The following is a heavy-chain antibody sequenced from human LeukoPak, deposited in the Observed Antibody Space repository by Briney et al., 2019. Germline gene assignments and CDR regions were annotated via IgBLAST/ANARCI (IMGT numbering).Heavy chain of an antibody. V-gene: IGHV1-18*01. D-gene: IGHD2-2*01. J-gene: IGHJ6*02. CDR3: ARSDIVVVPAAMPTHYYYYYGIDV. CDR1: GYTFTSYV. Sequence: ASVKVSCKASGYTFTSYVLSWVRQAPGQGLDWMGWISAYNGNTNHAQKLQGRVTMTTDTSTSTAYMELRSLRSDDTAVYYCARSDIVVVPAAMPTHYYYYYGIDVWGQGTTVTVSS. CDR2: ISAYNGNT.